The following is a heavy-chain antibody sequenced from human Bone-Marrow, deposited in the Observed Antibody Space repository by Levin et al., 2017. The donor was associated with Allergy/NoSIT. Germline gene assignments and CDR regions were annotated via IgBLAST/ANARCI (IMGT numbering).Heavy chain of an antibody. V-gene: IGHV4-59*08. CDR3: ARRDYSTESLGAIDF. CDR1: GGSIDGHF. J-gene: IGHJ3*01. CDR2: IHYSGDT. D-gene: IGHD4-11*01. Sequence: ESLKISCTISGGSIDGHFWSWIRQPPGKGLEWIGYIHYSGDTSYMPSLKSRVTILMDTSRNQFSLTLNSVTAADTAMYYCARRDYSTESLGAIDFWGRGTMVTVSS.